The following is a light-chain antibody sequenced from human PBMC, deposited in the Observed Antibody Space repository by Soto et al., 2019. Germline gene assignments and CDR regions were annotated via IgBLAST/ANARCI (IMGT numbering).Light chain of an antibody. CDR3: QQSSSIPWT. CDR2: STS. Sequence: IQLTQSPSSLSASVGDRVTVSCRSSQNIDNYLNWYVQRPGKAPELLIYSTSNLESGVPSRFRGRGSGTDFSLTITGLQSEDFATYYCQQSSSIPWTFGQGTKVEIK. CDR1: QNIDNY. J-gene: IGKJ1*01. V-gene: IGKV1-39*01.